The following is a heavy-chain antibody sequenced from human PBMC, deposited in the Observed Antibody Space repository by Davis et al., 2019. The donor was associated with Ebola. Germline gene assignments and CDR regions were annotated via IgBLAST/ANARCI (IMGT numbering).Heavy chain of an antibody. Sequence: MPGGSLRLSCTVSGGSISSSSYYWSWIRQPPGKGLEWIGEINHSGSTNYNPSLKSRVTISVDTSKNQFSLKLSSVTAADTAVYYCARKRQGYCSGGSCYDWGQGTLVTVSS. CDR2: INHSGST. D-gene: IGHD2-15*01. CDR1: GGSISSSSYY. CDR3: ARKRQGYCSGGSCYD. J-gene: IGHJ4*02. V-gene: IGHV4-39*07.